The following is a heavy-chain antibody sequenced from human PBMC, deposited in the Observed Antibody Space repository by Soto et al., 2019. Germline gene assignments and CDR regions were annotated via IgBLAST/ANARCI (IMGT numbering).Heavy chain of an antibody. J-gene: IGHJ6*02. D-gene: IGHD3-3*01. Sequence: QVQLVQSGAEVKKPGSSVKVSCKASGGTFSSYAISWVRQAPGQGLGWMGGIIPIFGTANYAQKFQGRVTITADEYTSTAYMELSSLRSEDTAVYYCARGGSTIFGVVISPPYGMDVWGQGTTVTVSS. CDR1: GGTFSSYA. CDR3: ARGGSTIFGVVISPPYGMDV. CDR2: IIPIFGTA. V-gene: IGHV1-69*01.